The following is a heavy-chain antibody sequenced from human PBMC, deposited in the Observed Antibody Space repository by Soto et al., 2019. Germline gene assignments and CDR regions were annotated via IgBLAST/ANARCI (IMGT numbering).Heavy chain of an antibody. J-gene: IGHJ4*02. Sequence: PGGSLRLSCAASGFTFSSYAMSWVRQAPGKGLEWVSAISGSGGSTYYADSVKGRFTISRDNSKNTLYLQMNSLRAEDTAVYYCAAKSWNYDFWSGYNTPPGYWGQGPLVPVPS. CDR2: ISGSGGST. D-gene: IGHD3-3*01. CDR3: AAKSWNYDFWSGYNTPPGY. CDR1: GFTFSSYA. V-gene: IGHV3-23*01.